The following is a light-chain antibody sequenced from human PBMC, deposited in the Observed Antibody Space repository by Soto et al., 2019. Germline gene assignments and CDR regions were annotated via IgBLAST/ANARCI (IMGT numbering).Light chain of an antibody. CDR3: QQYGRSLMYT. V-gene: IGKV3-20*01. J-gene: IGKJ2*01. CDR1: QSVDRSY. Sequence: EIVLTQSPGTLSLSPGEGATLSCRASQSVDRSYLAWYQQKPGQAPRLLIFGANTRATGIPDRFSGSGSGTDFTIRISRLEPEDFAVYYCQQYGRSLMYTFGQGTKVEIK. CDR2: GAN.